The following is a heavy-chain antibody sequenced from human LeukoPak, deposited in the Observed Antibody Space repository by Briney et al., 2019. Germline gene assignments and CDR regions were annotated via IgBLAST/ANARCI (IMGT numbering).Heavy chain of an antibody. CDR1: ESYYRSDD. Sequence: PGGSLNLSCPATESYYRSDDMKWIRNAPGKGLEWVSSISGVGTHIYYADSVKGRLTISRDNAKNSPYLQMKSLRAEDTAGHYCARKALVFGGTIIIPNAFDIWGQGTLVTVSS. V-gene: IGHV3-11*04. CDR3: ARKALVFGGTIIIPNAFDI. D-gene: IGHD3-16*01. J-gene: IGHJ3*02. CDR2: ISGVGTHI.